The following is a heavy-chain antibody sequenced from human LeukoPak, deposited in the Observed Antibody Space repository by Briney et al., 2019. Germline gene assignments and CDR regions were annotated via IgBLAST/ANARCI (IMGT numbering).Heavy chain of an antibody. D-gene: IGHD3-9*01. CDR1: GFTFSSYG. V-gene: IGHV3-33*01. CDR2: IWYDGSNK. CDR3: ARAAQDYYDILTGYSAGCDY. J-gene: IGHJ4*02. Sequence: PGRSLRLSCAASGFTFSSYGMHWVRQAPGKGLEWVAVIWYDGSNKYYADSVKGRFTISRDNSKNTLYLQMNSLRAEDTAVYYCARAAQDYYDILTGYSAGCDYWGQGTLVTVSS.